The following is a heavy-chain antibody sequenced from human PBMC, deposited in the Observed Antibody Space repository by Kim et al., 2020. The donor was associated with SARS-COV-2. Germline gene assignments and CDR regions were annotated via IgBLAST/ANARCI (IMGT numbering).Heavy chain of an antibody. D-gene: IGHD3-10*01. CDR1: GFTFSSYG. CDR3: ARDEVTMVRGVIKASNQKFDY. CDR2: ISYDGSNK. J-gene: IGHJ4*02. Sequence: GGSLRLACAASGFTFSSYGMHWVRQAPGKGLEWVAVISYDGSNKYYADSVKGRFTISRDNSKNTLYLQMNSLRAEDTAVYYCARDEVTMVRGVIKASNQKFDYWGQGTLVTVSS. V-gene: IGHV3-33*05.